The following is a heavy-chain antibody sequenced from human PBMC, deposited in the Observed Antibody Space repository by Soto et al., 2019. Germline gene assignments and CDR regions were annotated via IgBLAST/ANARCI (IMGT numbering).Heavy chain of an antibody. CDR3: ARLYYLDNSVYRPLDS. CDR2: IKPDGSDK. D-gene: IGHD3-22*01. J-gene: IGHJ4*02. V-gene: IGHV3-7*02. Sequence: PGGSLRLSCVASRFTFETHCMGWVRQAPGTGLEWVATIKPDGSDKYYVDSVKGRFTISRDNAKNSLFLEMNSLRGEDTAVYYCARLYYLDNSVYRPLDSWGQGILVTVSS. CDR1: RFTFETHC.